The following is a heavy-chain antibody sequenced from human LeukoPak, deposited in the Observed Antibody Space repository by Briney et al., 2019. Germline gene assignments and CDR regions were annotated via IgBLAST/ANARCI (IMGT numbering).Heavy chain of an antibody. V-gene: IGHV3-21*01. D-gene: IGHD3-22*01. J-gene: IGHJ4*02. CDR2: ISSSSSYI. CDR3: ARDFTYYYDSSGRTVY. Sequence: NPGGSLRLSCAASGFTFSSYSMNWVRQAPGKGLEWVSSISSSSSYIYYADSVKGRFTISRDNAKNSLYLQMNSLRAEDTAVYYCARDFTYYYDSSGRTVYWGQGTLVTVSS. CDR1: GFTFSSYS.